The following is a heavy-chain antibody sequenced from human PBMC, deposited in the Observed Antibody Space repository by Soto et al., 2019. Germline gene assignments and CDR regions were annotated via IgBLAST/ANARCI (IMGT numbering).Heavy chain of an antibody. CDR3: ARGPSGDKIDY. Sequence: QVQLQESGPRLVSPSQTLSLTCTVSGGSISSAAYCWSWIRQSPDKGLEWIGHIYDGGTTYSSPSLKGRVTISADTSETLFSLKLSSVSAADTAVYYCARGPSGDKIDYWGQGIQVTVSS. D-gene: IGHD7-27*01. CDR1: GGSISSAAYC. J-gene: IGHJ4*02. CDR2: IYDGGTT. V-gene: IGHV4-30-4*01.